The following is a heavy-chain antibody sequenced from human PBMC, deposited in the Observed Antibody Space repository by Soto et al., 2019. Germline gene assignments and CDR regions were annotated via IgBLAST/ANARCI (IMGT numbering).Heavy chain of an antibody. D-gene: IGHD6-19*01. J-gene: IGHJ6*02. CDR2: INHSGST. V-gene: IGHV4-34*01. CDR1: GGSFSGYY. Sequence: SETLSLTCAVYGGSFSGYYWSWIRQPPGKGLEWIGEINHSGSTNYNPSLKSRVTISVDTSKNQFSLKLSSVTAADTAVYYCASSRGWGKYYYYYYGMDVWGQGTTVTVSS. CDR3: ASSRGWGKYYYYYYGMDV.